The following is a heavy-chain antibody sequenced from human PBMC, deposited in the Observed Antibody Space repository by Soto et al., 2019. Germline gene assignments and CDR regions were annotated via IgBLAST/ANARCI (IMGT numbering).Heavy chain of an antibody. CDR3: ARDGMTTGDT. CDR1: GVSVRSYT. CDR2: VFSSVSA. Sequence: SETLSLTCIVSGVSVRSYTWSWVRQPANKGLEWIGRVFSSVSATYNPSLKSRVSISMDTPENRISLKLDSVTAADAGVYFCARDGMTTGDTWGPGTLVTSPQ. V-gene: IGHV4-4*07. J-gene: IGHJ4*02. D-gene: IGHD2-21*02.